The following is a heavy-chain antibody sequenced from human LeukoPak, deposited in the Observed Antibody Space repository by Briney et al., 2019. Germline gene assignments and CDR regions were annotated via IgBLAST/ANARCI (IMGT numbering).Heavy chain of an antibody. D-gene: IGHD3-22*01. J-gene: IGHJ4*02. Sequence: SETLSLTCTVSGGSISNYYWSWIRQPPGKGLEWIWYILDSETRDYNPSLKSRVAISMDTSKNQVSLRLTSVTATDTAVYYCARHPAFYYDSLGEFDYWGQGTLVTVSS. CDR3: ARHPAFYYDSLGEFDY. CDR2: ILDSETR. CDR1: GGSISNYY. V-gene: IGHV4-59*08.